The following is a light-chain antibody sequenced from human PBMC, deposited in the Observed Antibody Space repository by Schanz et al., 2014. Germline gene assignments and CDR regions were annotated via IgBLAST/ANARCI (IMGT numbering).Light chain of an antibody. CDR2: EGS. CDR3: AAWDDSLKSWV. J-gene: IGLJ3*02. V-gene: IGLV2-14*01. Sequence: QSALTQPASVSGSPGQSITISCTGTSSDVGGYNYVSWYQQHPGKAPKVMIYEGSKRPSGVSDRFSGSKSGNTASLTISGLQAEEEADYYCAAWDDSLKSWVFGGGTKLTVL. CDR1: SSDVGGYNY.